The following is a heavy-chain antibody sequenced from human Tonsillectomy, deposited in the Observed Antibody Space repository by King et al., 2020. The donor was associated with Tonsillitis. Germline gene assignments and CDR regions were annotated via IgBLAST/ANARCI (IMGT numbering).Heavy chain of an antibody. CDR1: GFTFSSYG. V-gene: IGHV3-30*18. Sequence: VQLVESGGGVVQPGRSLRLSCAASGFTFSSYGMHWVRQAPGTGLEWVAVISYDGSNKYYADSVKGRFTISRDNSKNTLYLQMNSLRAEDTAVYYCANLIAGTGTEQYYGIDVWGQGTTVTGSS. D-gene: IGHD6-13*01. CDR3: ANLIAGTGTEQYYGIDV. J-gene: IGHJ6*02. CDR2: ISYDGSNK.